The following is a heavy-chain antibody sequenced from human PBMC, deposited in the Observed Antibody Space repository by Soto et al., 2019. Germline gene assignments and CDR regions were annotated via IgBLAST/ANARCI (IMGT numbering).Heavy chain of an antibody. V-gene: IGHV4-31*03. J-gene: IGHJ6*02. CDR1: GGSIKNSGYY. CDR2: ISYSGST. Sequence: SETLSLTCTVSGGSIKNSGYYWSWIRQHPEKGLEWIGYISYSGSTDYAPSLKSRVTMSVDTSKNQFFLNLTSVTAADTAVYYCGRDAVTKRDFYYYGMDVWGRGTTVTVSS. CDR3: GRDAVTKRDFYYYGMDV. D-gene: IGHD4-4*01.